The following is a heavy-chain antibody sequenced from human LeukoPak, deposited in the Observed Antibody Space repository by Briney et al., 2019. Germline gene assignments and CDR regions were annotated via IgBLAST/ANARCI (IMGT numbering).Heavy chain of an antibody. CDR2: IYHSGST. D-gene: IGHD3-22*01. CDR3: ARAPITMIVVTRRNAAFDI. Sequence: SETLSLTCAVSGGSISSSNWWSWVRQPPGKGLEWIGEIYHSGSTNYNPSLKSRVTISVDKSKNQFSLKLSSVTAADTAVYYCARAPITMIVVTRRNAAFDIWGQGTMVTVSS. CDR1: GGSISSSNW. J-gene: IGHJ3*02. V-gene: IGHV4-4*02.